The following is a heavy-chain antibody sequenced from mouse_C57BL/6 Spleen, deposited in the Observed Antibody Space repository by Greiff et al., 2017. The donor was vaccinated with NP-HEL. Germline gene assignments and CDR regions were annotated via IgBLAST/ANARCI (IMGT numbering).Heavy chain of an antibody. D-gene: IGHD1-1*01. CDR1: GYAFTNYL. CDR2: INPGIGGP. Sequence: QVHVKQSGAELVRPGTSVKVSCKASGYAFTNYLIEWVKQRPGQGLEWIGVINPGIGGPNYNEKFKGKATLTADKSSSTAYMQISSLTSEDSAVYFCGRGEYYGVLFAYWGQGTLVTVSA. CDR3: GRGEYYGVLFAY. J-gene: IGHJ3*01. V-gene: IGHV1-54*01.